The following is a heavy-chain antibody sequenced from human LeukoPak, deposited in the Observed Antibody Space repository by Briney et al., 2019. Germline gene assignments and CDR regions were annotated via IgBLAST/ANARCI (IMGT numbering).Heavy chain of an antibody. Sequence: ASVKVSCKASGYTFIAYYMHWMRQTPGQGFEWMGWINPNTGDTKYAQKFQGRVTMTRDTSISTAYMGLSRLTSDDTAVYYCARGPATGDFDYWGQGTLVTVSS. CDR2: INPNTGDT. J-gene: IGHJ4*02. D-gene: IGHD1-1*01. V-gene: IGHV1-2*02. CDR1: GYTFIAYY. CDR3: ARGPATGDFDY.